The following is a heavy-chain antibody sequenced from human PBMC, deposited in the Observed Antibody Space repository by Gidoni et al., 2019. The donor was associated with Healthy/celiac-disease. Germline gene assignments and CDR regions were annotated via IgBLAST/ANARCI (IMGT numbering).Heavy chain of an antibody. CDR3: ARRDGTYFDY. J-gene: IGHJ4*02. CDR2: IRPIFGTA. Sequence: QVQLVQSGADVKKPGSSVRVSCKASRGTFSNYAIHWVRQAPGQGLEWMGGIRPIFGTANYAQKFQGRVTITADESTSTAYMELSSLRSEDTAVYYCARRDGTYFDYWGQGTLVTVSS. CDR1: RGTFSNYA. V-gene: IGHV1-69*01.